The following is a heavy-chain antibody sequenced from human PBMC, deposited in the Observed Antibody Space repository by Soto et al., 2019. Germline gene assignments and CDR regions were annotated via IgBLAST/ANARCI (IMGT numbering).Heavy chain of an antibody. Sequence: SETLSLTCSVSGDSLKNHYWAWIRHSPGKGLEWIGNIYDSGSTNYSPALKSRVPMSVDTSKNLFSLKMNSVTAADTAVYYCARVSAGRGENWFDPWGQGTLVTVSS. CDR1: GDSLKNHY. J-gene: IGHJ5*02. CDR3: ARVSAGRGENWFDP. CDR2: IYDSGST. D-gene: IGHD3-16*01. V-gene: IGHV4-59*11.